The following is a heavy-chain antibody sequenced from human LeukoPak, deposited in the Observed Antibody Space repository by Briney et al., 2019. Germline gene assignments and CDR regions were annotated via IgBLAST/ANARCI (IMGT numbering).Heavy chain of an antibody. CDR3: ARDGAWAIFGVVSRNDAFDI. D-gene: IGHD3-3*01. J-gene: IGHJ3*02. CDR2: INQDGSET. V-gene: IGHV3-7*01. Sequence: GGSLRLSGAASGFTFSSNWMDWVRQAPGKGLEWVANINQDGSETYYVDSVKGRFTISRDNAKNSLYLQMNSLRAEDTAVYYCARDGAWAIFGVVSRNDAFDIWGQGTMVTVSS. CDR1: GFTFSSNW.